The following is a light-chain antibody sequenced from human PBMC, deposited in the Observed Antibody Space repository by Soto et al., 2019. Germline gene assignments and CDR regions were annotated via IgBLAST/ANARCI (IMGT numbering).Light chain of an antibody. Sequence: QSVLTQPPSVSGAPGQRVTISCTGSSSNIGAGYDVHWYQQLPGTAPKLLIYGNSNRPSGVPDRFSGSKSGTSASLAITGLQAEDEADYYCQSYDSGLSVVYVFGTGTKVTVL. CDR3: QSYDSGLSVVYV. CDR2: GNS. CDR1: SSNIGAGYD. V-gene: IGLV1-40*01. J-gene: IGLJ1*01.